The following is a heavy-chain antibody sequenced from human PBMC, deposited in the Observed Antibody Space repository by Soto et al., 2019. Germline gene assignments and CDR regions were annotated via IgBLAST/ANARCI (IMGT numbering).Heavy chain of an antibody. CDR1: GYTFTSYG. J-gene: IGHJ6*02. Sequence: GASVKVSCKASGYTFTSYGISWVRQAPGQGLEWMGWISAYNGNTNYAQKLQGRVTMTTDTSTSTAYRELRSLRSEDTAVYYCARVVYCSSTSCGPHYYYGMDVWGQGTTVTVSS. CDR3: ARVVYCSSTSCGPHYYYGMDV. V-gene: IGHV1-18*04. CDR2: ISAYNGNT. D-gene: IGHD2-2*01.